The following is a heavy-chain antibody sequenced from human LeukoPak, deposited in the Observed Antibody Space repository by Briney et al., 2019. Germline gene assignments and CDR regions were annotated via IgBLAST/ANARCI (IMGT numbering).Heavy chain of an antibody. CDR1: GFNFSNQW. CDR2: IKPDGSAT. CDR3: ARFKLRGFFDY. Sequence: PGGSLRLSCAASGFNFSNQWMHWVRQAPGKGLMWVSQIKPDGSATSYSDSVRGRFTISRDNAKNSLYLQMNSLRAEDTAVYYCARFKLRGFFDYWGQGTLVTVSS. V-gene: IGHV3-74*01. D-gene: IGHD3-16*01. J-gene: IGHJ4*02.